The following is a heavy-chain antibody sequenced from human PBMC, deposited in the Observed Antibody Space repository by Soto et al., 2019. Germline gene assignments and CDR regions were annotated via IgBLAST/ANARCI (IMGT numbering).Heavy chain of an antibody. J-gene: IGHJ6*02. Sequence: SATLSLTCVVSGGSITSYHWSWIRQFPGKGLEWIAYTAYTGNTNYNPSLKSRVTISVDKSKNQFSLKLSSVTAADTAVYYCARDRDTMVRGVITPRGMDVWGQGTTVTVSS. V-gene: IGHV4-59*12. CDR3: ARDRDTMVRGVITPRGMDV. CDR2: TAYTGNT. D-gene: IGHD3-10*01. CDR1: GGSITSYH.